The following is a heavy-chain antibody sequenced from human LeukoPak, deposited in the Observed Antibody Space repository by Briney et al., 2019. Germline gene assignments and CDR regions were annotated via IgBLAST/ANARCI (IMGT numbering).Heavy chain of an antibody. Sequence: GGSLRLSCAASGFTFSSHLMHWVRQAPGKGLEWVSYISSSSSTIYYADSVKGRFTISRDSAKNSLYLQMNSLRDEDTAVYYCAPHRDGSYPFDFWGQGTLVTVSS. CDR3: APHRDGSYPFDF. CDR2: ISSSSSTI. D-gene: IGHD1-26*01. CDR1: GFTFSSHL. J-gene: IGHJ4*02. V-gene: IGHV3-48*02.